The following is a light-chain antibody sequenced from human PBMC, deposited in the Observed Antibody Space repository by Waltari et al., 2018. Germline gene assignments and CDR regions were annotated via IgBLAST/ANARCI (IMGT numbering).Light chain of an antibody. CDR2: ETS. CDR3: QKYGTLPAT. Sequence: CRASQSISNYLVWYQKKPDQPPRLLIYETSIRATGIPDRFSGSGSGTDFSLTISRLEPEDFAVYYCQKYGTLPATFGQGTKVEIK. J-gene: IGKJ1*01. CDR1: QSISNY. V-gene: IGKV3-20*01.